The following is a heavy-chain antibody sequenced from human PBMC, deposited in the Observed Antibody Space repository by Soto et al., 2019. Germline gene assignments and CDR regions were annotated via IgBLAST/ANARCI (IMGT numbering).Heavy chain of an antibody. CDR3: AKDLYSGYDFFFDY. CDR2: ISYDGSDK. Sequence: LRLSCAASGFTFNNYGMHWVRQAPGKGLEWVAIISYDGSDKSYADSVKGRFTISRDNSKNTLYLQMNSLRPEDTAVYYCAKDLYSGYDFFFDYWGQGTLVTVSS. J-gene: IGHJ4*02. D-gene: IGHD5-12*01. V-gene: IGHV3-30*18. CDR1: GFTFNNYG.